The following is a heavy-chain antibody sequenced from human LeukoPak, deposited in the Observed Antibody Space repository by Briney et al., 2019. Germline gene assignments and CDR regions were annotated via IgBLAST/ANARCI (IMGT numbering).Heavy chain of an antibody. V-gene: IGHV4-38-2*02. CDR1: GDSISSGYH. D-gene: IGHD6-25*01. J-gene: IGHJ6*03. CDR3: ARDGDSAQRVYYYYYYMDV. CDR2: IYHSGST. Sequence: SETLSLTCTVSGDSISSGYHWGWIRQPPGKGLEWIGSIYHSGSTYYNPSLKSRVTISVDTSKNQFSLKLSSVTAADTAVYYCARDGDSAQRVYYYYYYMDVWGKGTTVTVSS.